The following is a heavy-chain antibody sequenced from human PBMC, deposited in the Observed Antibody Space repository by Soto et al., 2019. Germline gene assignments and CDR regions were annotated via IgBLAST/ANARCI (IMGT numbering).Heavy chain of an antibody. J-gene: IGHJ6*02. CDR3: ARGGYYDSSGSRNYHYYGMDV. V-gene: IGHV1-18*01. Sequence: QAQLVQSGPEVKKPGASVKVFCKASGYTFCSYGISWVRQAPGQGLEWLGWISPYDDDTKYAQNLQGRVRMTTDTSTRTVYMDLRSLRSDDTAIYYCARGGYYDSSGSRNYHYYGMDVWGQGTTVTVSS. CDR1: GYTFCSYG. CDR2: ISPYDDDT. D-gene: IGHD3-22*01.